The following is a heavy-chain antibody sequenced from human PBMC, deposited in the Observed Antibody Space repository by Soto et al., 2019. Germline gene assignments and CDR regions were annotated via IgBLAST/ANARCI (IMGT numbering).Heavy chain of an antibody. Sequence: XGSLRLSFAASGFTFTRFSMNWVRQAPGKGLEWVSSISSTTNYIYYGDSMKGRFTISRDNAKNSLYLEMNSLRAEDTAVYYCARESEDLTSNLEYWGQGTLVTVSS. CDR1: GFTFTRFS. J-gene: IGHJ4*02. CDR3: ARESEDLTSNLEY. V-gene: IGHV3-21*06. CDR2: ISSTTNYI.